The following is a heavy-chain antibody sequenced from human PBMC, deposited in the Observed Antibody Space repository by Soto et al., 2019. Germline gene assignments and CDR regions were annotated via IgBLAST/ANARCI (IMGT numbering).Heavy chain of an antibody. CDR2: INHSGST. CDR3: ARGRGDYIWGSYRPPPYYFDY. Sequence: SETLSLTCAVYGGSFSGYYWSWIRQPPGKGLEWIGEINHSGSTNYNPSLKSRVTISVDTSKNQFSLKLSSVTAADTAVYYCARGRGDYIWGSYRPPPYYFDYWGQGTLVTVSS. CDR1: GGSFSGYY. D-gene: IGHD3-16*02. V-gene: IGHV4-34*01. J-gene: IGHJ4*02.